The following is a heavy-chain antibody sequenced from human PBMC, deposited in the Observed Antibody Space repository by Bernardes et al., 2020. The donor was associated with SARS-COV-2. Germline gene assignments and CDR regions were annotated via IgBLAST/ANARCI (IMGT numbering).Heavy chain of an antibody. D-gene: IGHD1-26*01. CDR2: MNPSRGNS. V-gene: IGHV1-8*01. CDR1: GFTLTTFD. Sequence: ASVKVSCTASGFTLTTFDINWVRQTSGRGLEWLGWMNPSRGNSGYAQNFQGRVTLSGRTPTGTVFLELSGLRPDDTAMYYCVRGNTGTYPGFDLWGPGTRVTVSS. CDR3: VRGNTGTYPGFDL. J-gene: IGHJ4*02.